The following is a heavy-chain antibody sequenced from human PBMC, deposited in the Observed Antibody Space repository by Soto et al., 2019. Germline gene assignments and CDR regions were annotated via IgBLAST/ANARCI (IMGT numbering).Heavy chain of an antibody. CDR2: INHSGST. CDR3: ARGPLWFGEGGPFDY. V-gene: IGHV4-34*01. J-gene: IGHJ4*02. Sequence: PSETLSLTCAVYGGSFSGYSWSWIRQPPGKGLEWFGEINHSGSTNYNPSLKSRVTISVDTSKNQFSLKLSSVTAADTAVYYCARGPLWFGEGGPFDYWGQGTLVTVSS. CDR1: GGSFSGYS. D-gene: IGHD3-10*01.